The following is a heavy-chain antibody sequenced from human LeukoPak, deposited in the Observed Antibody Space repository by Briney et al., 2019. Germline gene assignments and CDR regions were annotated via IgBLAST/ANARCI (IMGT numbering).Heavy chain of an antibody. CDR3: VRDKYDRSNYAYFDS. CDR1: GFTFDMYW. J-gene: IGHJ4*01. Sequence: PGCSVRVSYQASGFTFDMYWINELHQAARQGLEWVANIMQDGSEKSYVDSAKGRFTISRDNGKNSLHLQMDSLTAEDTAVYYCVRDKYDRSNYAYFDSWGHGTLVTVSS. D-gene: IGHD3-22*01. V-gene: IGHV3-7*01. CDR2: IMQDGSEK.